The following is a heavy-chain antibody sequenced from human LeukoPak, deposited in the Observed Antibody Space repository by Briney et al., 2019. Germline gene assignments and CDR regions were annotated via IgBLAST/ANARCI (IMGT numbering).Heavy chain of an antibody. CDR1: GFTFSSYA. J-gene: IGHJ6*02. D-gene: IGHD4-17*01. CDR2: ISYDGSNK. V-gene: IGHV3-30*18. CDR3: AKVRDGDYFQGVVGAPHYYYYYGMDV. Sequence: GGSLRLSCAASGFTFSSYAMSWVRQAPGKGLEWVAVISYDGSNKYYADSVKGRFTISRDNSKNTLYLQMNSLRAEDTAVYYCAKVRDGDYFQGVVGAPHYYYYYGMDVWGQGTTVTVSS.